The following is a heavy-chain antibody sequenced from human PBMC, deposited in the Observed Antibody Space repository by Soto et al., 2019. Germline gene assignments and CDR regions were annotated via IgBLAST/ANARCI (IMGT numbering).Heavy chain of an antibody. Sequence: GGSLRLSCAASGFTFSSYGMHWVRQAPGKGLEWVAVIWYDGSNKYYADSVKGRFTISRDNSKNTLYLQMNSLRAEDTAVYYCARDPHCGGDCYPSFPFDYWGQGTLVTVSS. D-gene: IGHD2-21*02. V-gene: IGHV3-33*01. CDR2: IWYDGSNK. J-gene: IGHJ4*02. CDR3: ARDPHCGGDCYPSFPFDY. CDR1: GFTFSSYG.